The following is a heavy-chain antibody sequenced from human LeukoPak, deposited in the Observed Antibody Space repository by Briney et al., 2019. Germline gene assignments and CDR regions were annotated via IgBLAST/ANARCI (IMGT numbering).Heavy chain of an antibody. J-gene: IGHJ6*03. D-gene: IGHD2/OR15-2a*01. CDR2: IYSGGST. Sequence: GGSLGLSCAASGFTVSSNYMSWVRQAPGKGLEWVSVIYSGGSTYYADSVKGRFTISRGNSKNTLYLQMNGLRAEDTAVYYCARAVSNKAYYYYYYMDVWGKGTTVTISS. V-gene: IGHV3-53*01. CDR3: ARAVSNKAYYYYYYMDV. CDR1: GFTVSSNY.